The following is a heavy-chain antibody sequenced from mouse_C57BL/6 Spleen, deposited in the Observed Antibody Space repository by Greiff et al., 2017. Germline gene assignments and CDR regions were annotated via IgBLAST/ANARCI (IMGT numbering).Heavy chain of an antibody. CDR1: GYTFTSYW. CDR2: IYPGSGST. CDR3: SMVTTRYAMDY. Sequence: QVQLQQSGAELVKPGASVKMSCKASGYTFTSYWITWVKQRPGQGLEWIGDIYPGSGSTNYNEKFKSKATLTVDTSSSTAYMQLSSLTSEDSAVYYCSMVTTRYAMDYWGQGTSVTGSS. V-gene: IGHV1-55*01. J-gene: IGHJ4*01. D-gene: IGHD2-2*01.